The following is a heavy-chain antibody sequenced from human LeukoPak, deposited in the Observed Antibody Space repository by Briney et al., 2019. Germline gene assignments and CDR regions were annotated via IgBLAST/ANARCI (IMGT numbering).Heavy chain of an antibody. J-gene: IGHJ4*02. CDR2: INWNGGST. D-gene: IGHD2-2*01. CDR3: AGPMGPAAIFGFDY. Sequence: PGGSLRLSCAASGFTFDDYGMSWVRQAPGKGLEWVSGINWNGGSTTYADSVKGRFTISRDNAKKSLYLQMNSLRAEDTAVYYCAGPMGPAAIFGFDYWGQGTLVTVSS. V-gene: IGHV3-20*04. CDR1: GFTFDDYG.